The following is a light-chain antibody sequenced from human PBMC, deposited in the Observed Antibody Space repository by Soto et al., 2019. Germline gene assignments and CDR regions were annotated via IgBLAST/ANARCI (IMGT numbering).Light chain of an antibody. Sequence: EIVLTQSPATLSLSPGERATLSCRASQSISNNLAWYQQKPGQAPRLVIYSAFTRATGIPARFSGSGSGTEFTLTISRLEPEDFAVYYCQQYGSSSTFGQGTRLEI. J-gene: IGKJ5*01. CDR1: QSISNN. V-gene: IGKV3-15*01. CDR3: QQYGSSST. CDR2: SAF.